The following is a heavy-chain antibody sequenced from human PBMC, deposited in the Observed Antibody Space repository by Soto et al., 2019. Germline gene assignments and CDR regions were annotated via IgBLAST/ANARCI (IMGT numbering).Heavy chain of an antibody. Sequence: QITLKESGPTLVKPTQTLTLTCTASGLSFGTSGVGVGWIRQPPGNALEWLAIIYWNDDQRYSPSLKSSLTITKDTSKNQVVLTMTNVDHVDTATYYCASMTTVATAAFDIWGQGIMVTVPS. V-gene: IGHV2-5*01. J-gene: IGHJ3*02. D-gene: IGHD4-17*01. CDR1: GLSFGTSGVG. CDR2: IYWNDDQ. CDR3: ASMTTVATAAFDI.